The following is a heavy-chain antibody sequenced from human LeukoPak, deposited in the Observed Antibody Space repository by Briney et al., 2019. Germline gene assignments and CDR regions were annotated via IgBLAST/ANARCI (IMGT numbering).Heavy chain of an antibody. Sequence: WASVKVSCKASGGTFSNYGISWVRQAPGQGLEWMGRIIPIIGIANYAQEFQGRVTITADKSTSTAYMELSTLRPEDTAVYYCARWAGYCGGATCPYYLDFWGQGTLVTVSS. CDR2: IIPIIGIA. CDR1: GGTFSNYG. CDR3: ARWAGYCGGATCPYYLDF. V-gene: IGHV1-69*04. D-gene: IGHD2-21*01. J-gene: IGHJ4*02.